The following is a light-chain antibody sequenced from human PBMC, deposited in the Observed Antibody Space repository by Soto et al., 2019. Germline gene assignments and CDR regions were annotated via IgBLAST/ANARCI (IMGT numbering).Light chain of an antibody. CDR2: LND. CDR3: AAWDDSLNAL. CDR1: FSNIGDNA. V-gene: IGLV1-44*01. Sequence: QYVLAQPPSVSATPGQRVNISCSGSFSNIGDNAVNWYQQLPGAAPKLLIYLNDQRPSGVPDRFSGSKSGTSASLAISGLQSEDEADYYCAAWDDSLNALLGTGTKVTVL. J-gene: IGLJ1*01.